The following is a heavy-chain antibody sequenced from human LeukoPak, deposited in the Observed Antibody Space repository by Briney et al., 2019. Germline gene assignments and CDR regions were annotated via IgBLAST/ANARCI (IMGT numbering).Heavy chain of an antibody. CDR2: INHSGST. D-gene: IGHD6-13*01. J-gene: IGHJ6*02. CDR1: GGSFSGYY. V-gene: IGHV4-34*01. Sequence: SETLSLTCAVYGGSFSGYYWSWIRQPPGKGLEWIGEINHSGSTNYNPSLKSRVTMSVDTSKNQFSLKLSSVTAADTAVYYCAGVRIAAAGTPWNYYYYGMDVWGQGTTVTVSS. CDR3: AGVRIAAAGTPWNYYYYGMDV.